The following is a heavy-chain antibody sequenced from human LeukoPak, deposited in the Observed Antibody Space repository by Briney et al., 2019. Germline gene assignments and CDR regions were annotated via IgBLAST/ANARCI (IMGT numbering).Heavy chain of an antibody. J-gene: IGHJ4*02. CDR3: ARERKYSSSSDFDY. CDR2: IYSSGST. Sequence: GGSLRLSCAASGFTVSSNYMSWVRQTPGKGLEWVSVIYSSGSTYYADSVKGRFTISRDNSKNTLYLQMNSLRAEDTAVYYCARERKYSSSSDFDYWGQGTLVTVSS. D-gene: IGHD6-6*01. V-gene: IGHV3-66*03. CDR1: GFTVSSNY.